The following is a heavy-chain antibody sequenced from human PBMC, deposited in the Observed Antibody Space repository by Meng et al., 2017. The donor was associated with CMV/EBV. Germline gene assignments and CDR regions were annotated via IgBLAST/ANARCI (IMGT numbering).Heavy chain of an antibody. Sequence: SAMVSCKASGFTFTSSAVQWVRQARGQRLEWIGWFVVGSGNTNYAQKFQERVTITRDMSTSTAYMELSSLRSEDTAVYYCAAGYYDFWSGYYTSPTYGMDVWGQGTTVTVSS. J-gene: IGHJ6*02. CDR2: FVVGSGNT. CDR3: AAGYYDFWSGYYTSPTYGMDV. CDR1: GFTFTSSA. V-gene: IGHV1-58*01. D-gene: IGHD3-3*01.